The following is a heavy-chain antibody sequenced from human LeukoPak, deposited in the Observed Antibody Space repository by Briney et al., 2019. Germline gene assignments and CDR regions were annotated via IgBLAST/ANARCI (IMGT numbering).Heavy chain of an antibody. J-gene: IGHJ3*02. Sequence: GASVKVSCKASGYTFTSYYMHWVRQAPGQGLEWMGIINPSGGSTSYAQKFQGRVTMTRDTSTSTVYMELSSLRSEDTAVYYCTMWITKWGDAFDIWGQGIMVTVSS. CDR1: GYTFTSYY. CDR3: TMWITKWGDAFDI. V-gene: IGHV1-46*01. CDR2: INPSGGST. D-gene: IGHD7-27*01.